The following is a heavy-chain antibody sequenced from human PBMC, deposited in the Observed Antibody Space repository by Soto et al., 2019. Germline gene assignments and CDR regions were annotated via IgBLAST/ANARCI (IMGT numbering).Heavy chain of an antibody. D-gene: IGHD2-2*01. CDR3: AKLSCTSSTCYFPGSFDP. CDR1: GDSISGGASF. V-gene: IGHV4-31*03. CDR2: VYYSGSS. J-gene: IGHJ5*02. Sequence: SETLSLTCTVSGDSISGGASFWSWIRQPPGKGLEWIANVYYSGSSYYNPSLKSRLTISVDTTKNQFSLQLKSMTAADTAVYYCAKLSCTSSTCYFPGSFDPWGQGXLVTVSS.